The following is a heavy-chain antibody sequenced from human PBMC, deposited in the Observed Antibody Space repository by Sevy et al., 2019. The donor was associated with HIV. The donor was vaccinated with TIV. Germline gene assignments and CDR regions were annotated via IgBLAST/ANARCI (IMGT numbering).Heavy chain of an antibody. CDR2: INHSGGT. CDR1: GGSFSGYY. CDR3: ARGPNYYDGSGYYYLDY. V-gene: IGHV4-34*01. J-gene: IGHJ4*02. Sequence: SETLSLTCAVYGGSFSGYYWSWIRQSPGKGLEWIGEINHSGGTNYNPSLESRVTISIDTSQNQFYLKLNSVTAADTAVSYCARGPNYYDGSGYYYLDYWGQGSLVTVSS. D-gene: IGHD3-22*01.